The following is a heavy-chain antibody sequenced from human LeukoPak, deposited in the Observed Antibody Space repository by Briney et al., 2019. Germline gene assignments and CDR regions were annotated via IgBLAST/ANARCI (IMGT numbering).Heavy chain of an antibody. Sequence: SETLSLTCAVSGGPISGWYWSWIRQPPGKGLEWIGHIYDSGTTNYNPSLKSRVTMSVDSSKNQFSLKLTSVTAADTAVYYCARETTLTGHSSGLGFNYWGQGTLVTVSS. CDR2: IYDSGTT. CDR3: ARETTLTGHSSGLGFNY. D-gene: IGHD6-19*01. V-gene: IGHV4-59*01. J-gene: IGHJ4*02. CDR1: GGPISGWY.